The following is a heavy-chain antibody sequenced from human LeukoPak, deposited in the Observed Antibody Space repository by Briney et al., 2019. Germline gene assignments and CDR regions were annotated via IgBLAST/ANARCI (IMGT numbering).Heavy chain of an antibody. CDR3: AKDLSGYYGSFDY. CDR2: IIMDREDV. J-gene: IGHJ4*02. V-gene: IGHV3-9*01. D-gene: IGHD3-22*01. CDR1: GFTFDAFS. Sequence: PAGSLTLSCTAAGFTFDAFSMHWVRPAQGQGLEWVAGIIMDREDVGYADSVKGRFTTTRDNAKDSLYLQMNSLRAEDTALYYCAKDLSGYYGSFDYWGQGTLVTVSS.